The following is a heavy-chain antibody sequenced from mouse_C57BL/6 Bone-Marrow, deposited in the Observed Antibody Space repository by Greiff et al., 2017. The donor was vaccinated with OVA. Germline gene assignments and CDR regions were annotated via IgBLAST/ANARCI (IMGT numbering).Heavy chain of an antibody. CDR1: GFTFSDYG. J-gene: IGHJ4*01. Sequence: EVMLVESGGGLVQPGGSLKLSCAASGFTFSDYGMAWVRQAPRQGPEWVAFISNLAYSIYYADTVTGRFTISRENAKNTLYLEMSCLRSEDTAMDYCARQDYDYGYAMDYWGQGTSVTVTS. CDR2: ISNLAYSI. D-gene: IGHD2-4*01. CDR3: ARQDYDYGYAMDY. V-gene: IGHV5-15*04.